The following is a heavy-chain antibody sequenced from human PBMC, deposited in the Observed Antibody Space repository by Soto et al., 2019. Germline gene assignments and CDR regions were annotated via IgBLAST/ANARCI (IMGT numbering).Heavy chain of an antibody. CDR1: GGSMSSYY. D-gene: IGHD2-15*01. Sequence: QVQLQESGPGLVKPSKTLSLTCTVSGGSMSSYYWSWIRQSPGKGLQYIGYISYSESTNYNPSLKSRVTISVDTSRNQLSLTLSSVPAADPAGYYCARGWWAREVYVMDVWGQGTTVTVSS. V-gene: IGHV4-59*08. CDR2: ISYSEST. CDR3: ARGWWAREVYVMDV. J-gene: IGHJ6*02.